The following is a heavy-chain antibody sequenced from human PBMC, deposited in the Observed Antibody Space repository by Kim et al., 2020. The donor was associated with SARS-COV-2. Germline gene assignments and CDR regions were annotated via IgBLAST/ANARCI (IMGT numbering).Heavy chain of an antibody. CDR2: IIPIFGTA. CDR1: GGTFSSYA. J-gene: IGHJ4*02. CDR3: ATILPLPNYYGSGSYPTAFDY. V-gene: IGHV1-69*13. D-gene: IGHD3-10*01. Sequence: SVKVSCKASGGTFSSYAISWVRQAPGQGLEWMGGIIPIFGTANYAQKFQGRVTITADESTSTAYMELSSLRSEDTAMYYCATILPLPNYYGSGSYPTAFDYWGQGTLVTVSS.